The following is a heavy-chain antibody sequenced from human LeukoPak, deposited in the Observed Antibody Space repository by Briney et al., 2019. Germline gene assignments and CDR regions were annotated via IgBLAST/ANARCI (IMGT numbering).Heavy chain of an antibody. J-gene: IGHJ1*01. CDR2: INPNSGDT. Sequence: ASVKVSCKASGYTFTGYYMHWVRQAPGQGLEWMGWINPNSGDTNHAQKFQGRVIMTRDTSISTAYMELSSLRSDDTAVYYCARVISSSSVYFQHWGQGTLVTVSS. D-gene: IGHD6-6*01. CDR1: GYTFTGYY. V-gene: IGHV1-2*02. CDR3: ARVISSSSVYFQH.